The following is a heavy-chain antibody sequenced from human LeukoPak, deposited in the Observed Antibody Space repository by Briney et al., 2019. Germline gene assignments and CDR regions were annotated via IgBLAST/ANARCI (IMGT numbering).Heavy chain of an antibody. J-gene: IGHJ4*02. CDR3: ARDHDHYYDILTGYLPRFDY. V-gene: IGHV1-18*01. Sequence: ASVKVSCKASGYTFTSYGISWVRQAPGQELEWMGWVSAYNGNTNYAQKLQGRVTMTTDTSTSTAYMELRSLRSDDTAVYYCARDHDHYYDILTGYLPRFDYWGQGTLVTVSS. CDR2: VSAYNGNT. D-gene: IGHD3-9*01. CDR1: GYTFTSYG.